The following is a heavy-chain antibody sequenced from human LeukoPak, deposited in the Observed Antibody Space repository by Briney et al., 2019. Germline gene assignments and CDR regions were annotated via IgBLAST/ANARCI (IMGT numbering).Heavy chain of an antibody. J-gene: IGHJ4*02. V-gene: IGHV3-30*18. CDR3: AKDMSGVVGATGDY. Sequence: GGSLRLSCAASGFTFSGHGMHWVRQAPGKGLEWLAVISFEGRSTFYGDSVKGRFTISRDNSKNTLYLQMNSLRAEDTAVYYCAKDMSGVVGATGDYWGQGTLVTVSS. CDR1: GFTFSGHG. D-gene: IGHD1-26*01. CDR2: ISFEGRST.